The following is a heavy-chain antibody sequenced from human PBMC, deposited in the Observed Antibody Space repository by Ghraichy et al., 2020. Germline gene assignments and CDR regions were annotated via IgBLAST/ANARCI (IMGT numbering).Heavy chain of an antibody. J-gene: IGHJ4*02. D-gene: IGHD2-15*01. CDR3: AKSGPLCSGGSCYLDY. CDR2: ISGSGGST. Sequence: GGALRLSCAASGFNFGTHAMSWVRQAPGKGLEWVSSISGSGGSTNYADSVKGRFTISRGNSKNTLYLQMNSLRAEDTAVYYCAKSGPLCSGGSCYLDYWGQGTLATVSS. CDR1: GFNFGTHA. V-gene: IGHV3-23*01.